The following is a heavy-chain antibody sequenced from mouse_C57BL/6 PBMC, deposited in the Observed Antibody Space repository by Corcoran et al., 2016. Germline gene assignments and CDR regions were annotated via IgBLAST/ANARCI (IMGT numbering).Heavy chain of an antibody. Sequence: EVQLQQSGPELVKPGASVKISCKASGYTFTDYYMNWVKQSHGKSLEWIGDINPNNGGTSYNQKFKGKATLTVEKSSSTAYMELRSLTSEDSAVYYCARGGYSYYYAMDYWGQGTSVTVSS. CDR3: ARGGYSYYYAMDY. CDR2: INPNNGGT. V-gene: IGHV1-26*01. D-gene: IGHD2-3*01. CDR1: GYTFTDYY. J-gene: IGHJ4*01.